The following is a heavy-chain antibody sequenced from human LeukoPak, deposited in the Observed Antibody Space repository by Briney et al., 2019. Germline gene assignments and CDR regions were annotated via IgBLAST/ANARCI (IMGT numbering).Heavy chain of an antibody. CDR2: ISYDGSNK. J-gene: IGHJ6*02. D-gene: IGHD3-22*01. V-gene: IGHV3-30-3*01. CDR3: AREYYYDSSGYPKPYYYYGMDV. CDR1: GFTFSSYA. Sequence: PGRSLRLSCAASGFTFSSYAMHWVRQAPGKGLEWVAVISYDGSNKYYADSVKGRFTISRDNSKNTLYLQMNSLRAEDTAVYYCAREYYYDSSGYPKPYYYYGMDVWGQGTTVTVSS.